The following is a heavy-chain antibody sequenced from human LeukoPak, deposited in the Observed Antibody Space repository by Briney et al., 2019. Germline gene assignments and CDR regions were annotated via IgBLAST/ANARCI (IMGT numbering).Heavy chain of an antibody. J-gene: IGHJ4*02. CDR3: ARLVPYSSNWYFDY. CDR1: GGSISSSSYY. CDR2: FYYSGGT. V-gene: IGHV4-39*01. D-gene: IGHD6-13*01. Sequence: PSETLSLTCTVSGGSISSSSYYWGWIRQPPRKGLEWIGSFYYSGGTYYNPSLKSRVTISVDTSKNQFSLKLSSVTAADTAVYSCARLVPYSSNWYFDYWGQGTLVTVSS.